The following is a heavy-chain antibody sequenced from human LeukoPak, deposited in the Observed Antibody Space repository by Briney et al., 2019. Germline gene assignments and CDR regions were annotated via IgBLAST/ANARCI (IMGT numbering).Heavy chain of an antibody. CDR1: GFTFSSNA. CDR2: IKQDGSEG. CDR3: ARDPGYGSGSYGYYFDY. J-gene: IGHJ4*02. D-gene: IGHD3-10*01. V-gene: IGHV3-7*01. Sequence: GGSLRLSCAASGFTFSSNAMSWVRQAPGKGLEWVANIKQDGSEGYSVDSVKGRFTVSRDNAKNSLYLQMNSLRAEDTAVYYCARDPGYGSGSYGYYFDYWGQGTLVPVSS.